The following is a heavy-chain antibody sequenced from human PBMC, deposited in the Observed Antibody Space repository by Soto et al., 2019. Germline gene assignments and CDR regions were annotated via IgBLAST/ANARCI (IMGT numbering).Heavy chain of an antibody. V-gene: IGHV1-8*01. D-gene: IGHD2-2*01. CDR2: MNPNSGNT. CDR1: GYTFTSYD. Sequence: ASVQVSCKGSGYTFTSYDVNWVRQATGQGLEWMGWMNPNSGNTGYAQKFQGRVTMTRNTSISTAYMELSSLRSEDTAVYYCARGVPAARNLYYYYYYMDVWGKGTTVTVSS. J-gene: IGHJ6*03. CDR3: ARGVPAARNLYYYYYYMDV.